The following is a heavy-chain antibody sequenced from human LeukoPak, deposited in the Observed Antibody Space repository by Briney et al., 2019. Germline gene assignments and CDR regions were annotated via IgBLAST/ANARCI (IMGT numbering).Heavy chain of an antibody. D-gene: IGHD2-21*02. Sequence: SETLSPSPALSRGSPSAFVVTTGAQPPGKGLEWIGEINHSVSTNYNPSLKSRVTISVDTSKNQSSLQLSSVTAADTAAYSCAYDSASNHQGCEGRFDHWGQGTLVTVSS. CDR3: AYDSASNHQGCEGRFDH. J-gene: IGHJ5*02. CDR1: GSPSAFVVTT. V-gene: IGHV4-39*07. CDR2: INHSVST.